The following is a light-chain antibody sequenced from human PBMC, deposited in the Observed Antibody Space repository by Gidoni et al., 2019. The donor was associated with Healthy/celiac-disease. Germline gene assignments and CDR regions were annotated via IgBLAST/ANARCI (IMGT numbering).Light chain of an antibody. CDR2: AAS. CDR3: QKYNSAPFT. V-gene: IGKV1-27*01. CDR1: QGISNY. Sequence: DIQMTQSPSSLSASVGDRVTITCRASQGISNYLAWYQQKPGKVPKLLIYAASTLQSGVPSRFSGSGSGTDFTLTISSLQPENVANYYCQKYNSAPFTVGPGTKVDIK. J-gene: IGKJ3*01.